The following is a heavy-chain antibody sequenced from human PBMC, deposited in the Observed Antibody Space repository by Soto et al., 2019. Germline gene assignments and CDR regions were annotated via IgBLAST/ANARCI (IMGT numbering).Heavy chain of an antibody. J-gene: IGHJ6*03. CDR3: ASPPTYCSSTSCYENYYYYMDV. CDR2: IYYSGST. V-gene: IGHV4-39*01. Sequence: ETLSLTCTVSGGSISSSSYYWGWIRQPPGKGLEWIGSIYYSGSTYYNPSLKSRVTISVDTSKNQFSLKLSSVTAADTAVYYCASPPTYCSSTSCYENYYYYMDVWGKGTTVTVSS. D-gene: IGHD2-2*01. CDR1: GGSISSSSYY.